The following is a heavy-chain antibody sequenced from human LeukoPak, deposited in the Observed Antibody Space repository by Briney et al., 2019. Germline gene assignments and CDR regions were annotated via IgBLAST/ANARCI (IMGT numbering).Heavy chain of an antibody. D-gene: IGHD6-19*01. CDR2: IYYSGST. CDR1: GGSISSYY. J-gene: IGHJ4*02. CDR3: AREVSTLAVAGPFFDY. V-gene: IGHV4-59*01. Sequence: PSETLSLTCTVSGGSISSYYWSWIRQPAGKGLEWIGYIYYSGSTNYNPSLKSRVTISVDTSKNQFSLKLSSVTAADTAVYYCAREVSTLAVAGPFFDYWGQGTLVTVSS.